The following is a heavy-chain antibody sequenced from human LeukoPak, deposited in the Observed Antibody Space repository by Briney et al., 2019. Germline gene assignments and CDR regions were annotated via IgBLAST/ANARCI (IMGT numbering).Heavy chain of an antibody. CDR1: GFTFNNYA. CDR3: ANGNRCTSPNCLGYYYFYMDV. Sequence: GGSLRLSCAASGFTFNNYAMSWVRQAPGKGLEWVSAVSGSGGTTYYADSVKGRFTISRDNSKNTLYLQMNSLRAEDTAVYYCANGNRCTSPNCLGYYYFYMDVWGKGTTVTVSS. V-gene: IGHV3-23*01. D-gene: IGHD2-8*01. J-gene: IGHJ6*03. CDR2: VSGSGGTT.